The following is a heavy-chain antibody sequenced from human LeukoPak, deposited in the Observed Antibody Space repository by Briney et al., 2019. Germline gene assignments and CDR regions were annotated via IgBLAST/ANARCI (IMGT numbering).Heavy chain of an antibody. CDR2: INTYNGNT. CDR1: AYTFTNCG. CDR3: ARDMLVANDAFDI. Sequence: ASVKVSCKASAYTFTNCGISWVREVPGQGLEWMGWINTYNGNTNYAQKLQGRVTMTTDTSTSTAYMELRSLRSDDTAVYYCARDMLVANDAFDIWGQGTMVTVSS. V-gene: IGHV1-18*01. D-gene: IGHD2-15*01. J-gene: IGHJ3*02.